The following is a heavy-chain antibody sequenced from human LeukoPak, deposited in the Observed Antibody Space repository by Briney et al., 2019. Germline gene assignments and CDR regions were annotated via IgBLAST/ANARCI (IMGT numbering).Heavy chain of an antibody. V-gene: IGHV4-59*01. D-gene: IGHD1-7*01. CDR1: GGSTPSNN. J-gene: IGHJ4*02. CDR2: IHHTGKN. CDR3: AKWHEKLLAFDS. Sequence: SETLSLTCAVSGGSTPSNNWNWFRHPPGKGLEWIGYIHHTGKNWYNPPLQSRVTLSVDTSKSEFSLRLNSVTAADTAVYYCAKWHEKLLAFDSWGQGTLVTVSS.